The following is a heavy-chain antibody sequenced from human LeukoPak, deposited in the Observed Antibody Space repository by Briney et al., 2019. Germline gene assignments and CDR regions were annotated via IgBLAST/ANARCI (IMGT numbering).Heavy chain of an antibody. CDR3: ATELGTAFDY. Sequence: GGSLRLSCAASGFTFSSYGMHWVRQAPGQGLEWMGIINPSGGSTSYAQKFQGRVTMTRDMSTSTVYMELSSLRSEDTAVYYCATELGTAFDYWGQGTLVTVSS. CDR2: INPSGGST. CDR1: GFTFSSYG. J-gene: IGHJ4*02. D-gene: IGHD7-27*01. V-gene: IGHV1-46*01.